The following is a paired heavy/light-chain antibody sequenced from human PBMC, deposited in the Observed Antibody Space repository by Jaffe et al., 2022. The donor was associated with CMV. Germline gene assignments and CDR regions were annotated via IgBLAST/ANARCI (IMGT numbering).Light chain of an antibody. V-gene: IGLV1-44*01. CDR2: NNW. CDR3: ATWDDSLNGWV. Sequence: QSVLTQPPSASGTPGQRVTISCSGTSSNIGTNTVNWHQQLPGTAPKLLIHNNWQRPSGVPDRFSGSKSGTSASLAISGLQSEDEADYYCATWDDSLNGWVFGGGTKLTV. CDR1: SSNIGTNT. J-gene: IGLJ3*02.
Heavy chain of an antibody. V-gene: IGHV3-21*01. CDR3: ARETYRSGYHGSRYMDV. Sequence: EEQLVESGGGLVKPGGSLRLSCAASGFTFITYSMIWVRQAPGKGLEWVSFISSTGGDIYYADSVKGRFTISRDNAKNSLYLQMNSLRAADTAVYYCARETYRSGYHGSRYMDVWGVGTTVTVSS. CDR1: GFTFITYS. CDR2: ISSTGGDI. J-gene: IGHJ6*03. D-gene: IGHD3-22*01.